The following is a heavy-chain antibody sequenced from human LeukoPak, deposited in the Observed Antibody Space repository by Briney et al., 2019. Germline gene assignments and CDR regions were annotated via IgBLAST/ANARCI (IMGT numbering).Heavy chain of an antibody. V-gene: IGHV3-74*01. CDR3: ASLGDIVVVPAAISYYYYYMDV. Sequence: GGSLRLSCAASGFTFSSYWMHWVRQAPGTGLVWVSRINSDGSSTSYADSVKGRFTISRDNAKNTLYLQMYSLRAEDTAVYYCASLGDIVVVPAAISYYYYYMDVWGKGTTVTVSS. CDR1: GFTFSSYW. CDR2: INSDGSST. D-gene: IGHD2-2*02. J-gene: IGHJ6*03.